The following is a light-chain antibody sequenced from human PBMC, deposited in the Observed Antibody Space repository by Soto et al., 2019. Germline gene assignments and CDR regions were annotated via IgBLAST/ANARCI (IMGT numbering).Light chain of an antibody. J-gene: IGLJ3*02. Sequence: QSALTQPPSASGSPGQSVTISCTGTSSDVGGYKYVSWYQQHPGKAPKLMIYEVSRRPSGVPDCFSGSKAGNTASLTVSGLQAEDEADYYCSSYAGSILGVFGGGAKLTVL. CDR1: SSDVGGYKY. V-gene: IGLV2-8*01. CDR3: SSYAGSILGV. CDR2: EVS.